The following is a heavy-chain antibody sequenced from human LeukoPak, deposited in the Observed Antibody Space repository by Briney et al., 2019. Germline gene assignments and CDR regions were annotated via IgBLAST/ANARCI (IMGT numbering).Heavy chain of an antibody. CDR2: IKRDGSDK. J-gene: IGHJ4*02. D-gene: IGHD5-18*01. CDR1: GFTFSEYW. CDR3: ARDGYLDY. Sequence: GGSLRLSCAASGFTFSEYWMAWVRQAPGGGLEWVAHIKRDGSDKNYVDPVRGRFTISRDNAKNSVYLQMNSLRAEDTATYYCARDGYLDYWGQGTLVTVSS. V-gene: IGHV3-7*05.